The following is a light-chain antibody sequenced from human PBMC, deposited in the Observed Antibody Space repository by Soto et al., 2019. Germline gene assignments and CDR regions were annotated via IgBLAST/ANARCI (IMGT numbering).Light chain of an antibody. CDR2: GAS. J-gene: IGKJ3*01. CDR3: HHYGSSPRA. Sequence: IVLTQSPGSLSLSPGERATLSCRASQSVVNNYLAWYQQKPGQSPRLLIYGASRRATGIPDRFSGSGSGTDFTLTISRLEPEDFAVYYCHHYGSSPRAFGPGTRVDVK. V-gene: IGKV3-20*01. CDR1: QSVVNNY.